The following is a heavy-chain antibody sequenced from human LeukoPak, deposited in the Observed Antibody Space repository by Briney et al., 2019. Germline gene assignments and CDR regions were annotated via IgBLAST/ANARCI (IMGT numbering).Heavy chain of an antibody. Sequence: GGSLRLSCAASGFTFSSYWMSWVRQAPGKGLERVANIKQDGSEKYYVDSVKGRFTISRDNAKNSLYLQMNSLRAEDTAVYYCAREGVVTAIPFDYWGQGTLVTVSS. CDR1: GFTFSSYW. V-gene: IGHV3-7*01. J-gene: IGHJ4*02. CDR3: AREGVVTAIPFDY. CDR2: IKQDGSEK. D-gene: IGHD2-21*02.